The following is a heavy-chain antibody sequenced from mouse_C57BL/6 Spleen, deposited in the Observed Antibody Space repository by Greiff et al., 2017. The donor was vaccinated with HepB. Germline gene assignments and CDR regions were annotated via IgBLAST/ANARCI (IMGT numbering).Heavy chain of an antibody. CDR1: GYTFTSYW. CDR3: AREGGKCYFDY. CDR2: IDPNSGGT. J-gene: IGHJ2*01. Sequence: VQLQQPGAELVKPGASVKLSCKASGYTFTSYWMHWVKPRPGRGREWIGRIDPNSGGTKYNEKFKSKATLTVDKPSSTAYMQLSSLTSEDSAVYYGAREGGKCYFDYWGQGTTLTVSS. V-gene: IGHV1-72*01. D-gene: IGHD1-3*01.